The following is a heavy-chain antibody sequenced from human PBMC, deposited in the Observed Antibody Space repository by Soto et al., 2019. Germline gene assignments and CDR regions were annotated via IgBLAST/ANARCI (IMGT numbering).Heavy chain of an antibody. V-gene: IGHV3-23*01. CDR1: GFTFSSYS. D-gene: IGHD6-13*01. J-gene: IGHJ4*02. Sequence: GGSLRLSCAASGFTFSSYSMNWVRQAPGKGLEWVSSISGSSSSTYYADTVKGRFTISRDNSKNTLYLQMNSLRAEDTAVYYCAKASSSWYVDYWGQGTLVTVSS. CDR2: ISGSSSST. CDR3: AKASSSWYVDY.